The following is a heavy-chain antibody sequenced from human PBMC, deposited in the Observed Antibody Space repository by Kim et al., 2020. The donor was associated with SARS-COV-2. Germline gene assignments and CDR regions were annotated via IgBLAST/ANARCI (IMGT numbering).Heavy chain of an antibody. Sequence: ADSVKRRITISRDTAKTSLYLQMNRLRAEDTAVYFCARGRRGYSYGYVDYWGQGTLVTVSS. CDR3: ARGRRGYSYGYVDY. V-gene: IGHV3-21*01. J-gene: IGHJ4*02. D-gene: IGHD5-18*01.